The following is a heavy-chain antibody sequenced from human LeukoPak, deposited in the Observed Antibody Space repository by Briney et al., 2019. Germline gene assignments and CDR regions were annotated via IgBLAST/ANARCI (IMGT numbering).Heavy chain of an antibody. D-gene: IGHD3-10*01. CDR3: ARAHMVRGANVWLPPNYYYYYMDV. Sequence: GGSLRLSCAASGFTFSSYSMNWVRQAPGKGLEWVSYISSSSSTIYYADSVKGRFTISRDNAKNSPYLQMNSLRAEDTAVYYCARAHMVRGANVWLPPNYYYYYMDVWGKGTTVTVSS. J-gene: IGHJ6*03. CDR2: ISSSSSTI. CDR1: GFTFSSYS. V-gene: IGHV3-48*01.